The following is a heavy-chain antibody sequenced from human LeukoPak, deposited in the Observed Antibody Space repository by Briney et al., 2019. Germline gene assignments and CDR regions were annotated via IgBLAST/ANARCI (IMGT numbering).Heavy chain of an antibody. V-gene: IGHV3-23*01. D-gene: IGHD3-22*01. CDR2: ISGSGGST. CDR1: GFTFSSYA. J-gene: IGHJ4*02. Sequence: GGSLRLSCAASGFTFSSYAMSWVRQAPGKGLEWVSAISGSGGSTYYADSVKGRFTISRDNSKNTLYLQMNSLRAEDTAVYYCAKDSFSYYYDSSGYSQVDYWGQGTLVTVSS. CDR3: AKDSFSYYYDSSGYSQVDY.